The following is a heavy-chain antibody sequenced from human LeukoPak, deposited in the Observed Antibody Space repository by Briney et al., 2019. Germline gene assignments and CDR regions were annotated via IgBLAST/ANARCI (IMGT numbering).Heavy chain of an antibody. Sequence: PSETLSLTCAVYGGSFSGYYWSWIRQPPGKGLEWIGEINHSGSTNYNPSLKSRVTISVDTSKNQFSLKLSSVTAADTAVYYCAREGVVVPAAIDYWGQGTLVTVSS. CDR3: AREGVVVPAAIDY. CDR1: GGSFSGYY. CDR2: INHSGST. J-gene: IGHJ4*02. D-gene: IGHD2-2*01. V-gene: IGHV4-34*01.